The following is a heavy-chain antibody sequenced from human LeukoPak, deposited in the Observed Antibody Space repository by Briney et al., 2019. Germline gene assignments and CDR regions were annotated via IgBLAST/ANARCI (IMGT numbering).Heavy chain of an antibody. D-gene: IGHD4-11*01. CDR3: ARGPNTAGNYRAFDL. CDR1: GGSTSSSSYY. CDR2: IYYNGDT. Sequence: SETLSLTCTVSGGSTSSSSYYWAWIRQPPGKGLEWIGSIYYNGDTYYNPSLKSRVIISADTSKNQFSLKLTSVTAADTAAYYCARGPNTAGNYRAFDLWGQGTKVTVSS. J-gene: IGHJ3*01. V-gene: IGHV4-39*07.